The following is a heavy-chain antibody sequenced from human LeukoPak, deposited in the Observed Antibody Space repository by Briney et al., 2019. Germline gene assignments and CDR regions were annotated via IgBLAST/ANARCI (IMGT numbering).Heavy chain of an antibody. J-gene: IGHJ5*02. CDR2: INHSGST. CDR1: GGSFSGYY. CDR3: ARRRGGGYCSGGSCYVPFDP. Sequence: PSETLSLTCAVYGGSFSGYYWSWIRQPPGKGLEWIGEINHSGSTNYNPSLKSRVTISVDTSKNQFSLKLSSVTAADTAVYYCARRRGGGYCSGGSCYVPFDPWGQGTLVTVSS. D-gene: IGHD2-15*01. V-gene: IGHV4-34*01.